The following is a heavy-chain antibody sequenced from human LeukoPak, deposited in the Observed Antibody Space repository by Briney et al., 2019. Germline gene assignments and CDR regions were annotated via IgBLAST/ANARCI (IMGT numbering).Heavy chain of an antibody. CDR1: GFTFTDYY. CDR3: ARADNSGSLDY. CDR2: INPNSGDT. J-gene: IGHJ4*02. D-gene: IGHD1-26*01. V-gene: IGHV1-2*02. Sequence: ASVKVSCKASGFTFTDYYMHWVRQAPGQGLEWMGWINPNSGDTNSAQKFQSRVTMTGDTSISTAYMELSRLRSDDTAVYYCARADNSGSLDYWGQGTLVTVSS.